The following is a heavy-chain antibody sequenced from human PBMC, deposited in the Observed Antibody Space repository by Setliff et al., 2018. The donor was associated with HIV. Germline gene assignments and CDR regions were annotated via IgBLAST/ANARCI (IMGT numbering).Heavy chain of an antibody. Sequence: PSETLSLTCAVYGGSFSGYHWSWIRQSPGKGLEWVSSISRNSSYMYYADSVKGRFTISRDNAKSSLYLQMNSLRVEDTAVYYCVRAEGGGSYDYWGQGTLVTVSS. CDR2: ISRNSSYM. D-gene: IGHD3-16*01. CDR3: VRAEGGGSYDY. J-gene: IGHJ4*02. CDR1: GGSFSGYH. V-gene: IGHV3-21*01.